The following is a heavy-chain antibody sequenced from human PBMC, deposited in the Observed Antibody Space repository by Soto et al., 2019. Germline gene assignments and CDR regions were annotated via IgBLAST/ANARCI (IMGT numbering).Heavy chain of an antibody. CDR1: GGSFSGYY. CDR3: ARGRGVDFWCGYLPPYYYGMDL. CDR2: INHSGST. Sequence: SETLSLTCAVYGGSFSGYYWCWIRQPPGQGMERIGKINHSGSTNYNPSLKSRVTISVDTSKNQFSLKLSPVTAADTAVYYWARGRGVDFWCGYLPPYYYGMDLWGKGTTVTVS. D-gene: IGHD3-3*01. V-gene: IGHV4-34*01. J-gene: IGHJ6*04.